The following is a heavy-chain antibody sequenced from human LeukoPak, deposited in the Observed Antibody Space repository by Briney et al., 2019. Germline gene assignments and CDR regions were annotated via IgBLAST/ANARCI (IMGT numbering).Heavy chain of an antibody. CDR1: GGSISNYY. CDR2: IYYSGSS. CDR3: VGTHDSSGFYYGAFDI. Sequence: SETLSLTCTVSGGSISNYYWSWIRQPPGKGLEWIGFIYYSGSSNYNPSLKSRVTISVDTSKNEFSLKLSSVTAADTAVYYCVGTHDSSGFYYGAFDIWGQGTMVTVSS. J-gene: IGHJ3*02. D-gene: IGHD3-22*01. V-gene: IGHV4-59*08.